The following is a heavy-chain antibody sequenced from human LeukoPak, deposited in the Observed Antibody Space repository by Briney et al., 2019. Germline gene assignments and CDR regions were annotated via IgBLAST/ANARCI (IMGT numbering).Heavy chain of an antibody. CDR2: ISAYNGNT. D-gene: IGHD3-3*01. CDR3: ARDHYYDFWSGYFPGY. CDR1: GYTFTSYG. Sequence: ASVKVSCKASGYTFTSYGISWARQAPGQGLEWMGWISAYNGNTNYAQKLQGRVTMTTDTSTSTAYMELRSLRSDDTAVYYCARDHYYDFWSGYFPGYWGQGTLVTVSS. V-gene: IGHV1-18*01. J-gene: IGHJ4*02.